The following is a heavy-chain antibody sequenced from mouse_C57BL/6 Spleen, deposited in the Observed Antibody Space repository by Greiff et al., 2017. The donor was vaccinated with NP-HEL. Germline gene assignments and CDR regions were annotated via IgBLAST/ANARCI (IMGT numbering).Heavy chain of an antibody. CDR3: ARPYDYDDGNYAMDY. V-gene: IGHV1-55*01. J-gene: IGHJ4*01. Sequence: QVQLQQSGAELVKPGASVKMSCKASGYTFTSYWITWVKQRPGQGLEWIGDVYPGSGSTNYNKKFKSKATLTVDTSSSTAYMQLSSLASEDSAVYYCARPYDYDDGNYAMDYWGQGTSVTVSS. D-gene: IGHD2-4*01. CDR2: VYPGSGST. CDR1: GYTFTSYW.